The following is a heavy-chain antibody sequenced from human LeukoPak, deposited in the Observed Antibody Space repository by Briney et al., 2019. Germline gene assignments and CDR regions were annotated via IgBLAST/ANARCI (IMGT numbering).Heavy chain of an antibody. J-gene: IGHJ3*01. CDR2: ISGSGGGT. D-gene: IGHD1-1*01. CDR3: AKVLGNWDAFDV. CDR1: GFMFSSHG. Sequence: AGGSLRLSCAACGFMFSSHGMSWVRQAPGKGLEWVSAISGSGGGTFYAGSVKGRFTISRDNPKNTVYLQMNNLRVEDTATYYCAKVLGNWDAFDVWGQGTLVTVSA. V-gene: IGHV3-23*01.